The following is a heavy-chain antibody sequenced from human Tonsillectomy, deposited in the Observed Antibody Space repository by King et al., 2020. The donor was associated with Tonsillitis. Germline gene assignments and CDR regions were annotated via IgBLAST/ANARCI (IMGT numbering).Heavy chain of an antibody. CDR1: GGSFSGYY. D-gene: IGHD3-9*01. CDR3: ARDLLKDDILTGYNHDAFDI. J-gene: IGHJ3*02. CDR2: IYDTGST. Sequence: VQLQESGPGLVKPSETLSLTCTVSGGSFSGYYWDWVRQPPGKGLEWIGYIYDTGSTHYNPSIRGRVTISVDTSKNQFSLKLTSVTAADTAMYYCARDLLKDDILTGYNHDAFDIWGQGTMVTVSS. V-gene: IGHV4-59*01.